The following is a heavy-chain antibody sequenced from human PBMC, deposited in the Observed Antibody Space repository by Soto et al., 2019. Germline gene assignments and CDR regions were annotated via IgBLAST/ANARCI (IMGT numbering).Heavy chain of an antibody. CDR1: GFTFSSYW. J-gene: IGHJ5*02. D-gene: IGHD3-16*02. V-gene: IGHV3-74*01. CDR2: INSDGSST. Sequence: PGGSLRLSCAASGFTFSSYWMHWVRQAPGKGLVWVSRINSDGSSTSYADSVKGRFTISRDNAKNTLYLQMNSLRAEDTAVYYCARDFSSPSMITLGGVIPWFDPWGQGTLVTVSS. CDR3: ARDFSSPSMITLGGVIPWFDP.